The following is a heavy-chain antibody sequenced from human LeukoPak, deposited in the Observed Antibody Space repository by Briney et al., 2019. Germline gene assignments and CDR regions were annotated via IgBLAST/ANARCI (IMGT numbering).Heavy chain of an antibody. J-gene: IGHJ4*02. CDR2: ISHDGNTK. CDR3: PTKISDDFDY. Sequence: GGSLRLSCAASGFTFSSYGMSWVRQAPGKGLEWVAVISHDGNTKFYADSVKGRFTISRDNSRNTLYLQMNSLGPEDTAVYYCPTKISDDFDYWGQGTLVTVSS. V-gene: IGHV3-30*03. CDR1: GFTFSSYG. D-gene: IGHD2-15*01.